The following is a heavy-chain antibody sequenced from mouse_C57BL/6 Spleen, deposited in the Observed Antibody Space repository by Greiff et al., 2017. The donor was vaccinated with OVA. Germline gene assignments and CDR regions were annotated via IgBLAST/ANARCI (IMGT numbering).Heavy chain of an antibody. CDR1: GYTFTSYW. V-gene: IGHV1-55*01. J-gene: IGHJ2*01. Sequence: QVQLQQPGAELVKPGASVKMSCKASGYTFTSYWITWVKQRPGQGLEWIGDIYPGSGSTNYNEKFKSKATLTVDTSASTAYMQLSSLTSEDSAVYYCARVYDYEEDYFDYWGQGTTLTVSS. CDR2: IYPGSGST. CDR3: ARVYDYEEDYFDY. D-gene: IGHD2-4*01.